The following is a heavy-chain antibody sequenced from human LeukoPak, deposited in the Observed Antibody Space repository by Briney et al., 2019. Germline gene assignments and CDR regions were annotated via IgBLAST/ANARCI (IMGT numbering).Heavy chain of an antibody. J-gene: IGHJ4*02. V-gene: IGHV4-59*01. CDR2: IYYSGST. CDR3: ARAHDDSSGYYYVDY. D-gene: IGHD3-22*01. CDR1: GGSISNYY. Sequence: SETLSLTCTVSGGSISNYYWSWIRQPPGKGLEWIGYIYYSGSTNYNPSLKSRVTISVDTSKNQFSLKLSSVTAADTAVYYCARAHDDSSGYYYVDYWGQGTLVTVSS.